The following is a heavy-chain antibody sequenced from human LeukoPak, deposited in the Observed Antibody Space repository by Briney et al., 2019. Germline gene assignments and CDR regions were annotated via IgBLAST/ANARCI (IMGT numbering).Heavy chain of an antibody. Sequence: GGSLRLSCAASGFTFSSYWMHWVRQAPGKGLVWVSRINSDGSSTSYADSVKGRFTISRDSAKNTLYLQMNSLRAEDTAVYYCAREGILTGYYISASDYWGQGTLVTVSS. CDR1: GFTFSSYW. D-gene: IGHD3-9*01. J-gene: IGHJ4*02. V-gene: IGHV3-74*01. CDR3: AREGILTGYYISASDY. CDR2: INSDGSST.